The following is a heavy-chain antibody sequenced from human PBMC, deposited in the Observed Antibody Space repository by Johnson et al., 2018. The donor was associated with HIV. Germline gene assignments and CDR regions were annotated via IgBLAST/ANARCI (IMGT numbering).Heavy chain of an antibody. CDR2: ISYDGKNK. J-gene: IGHJ3*02. CDR1: GFTFSSYG. V-gene: IGHV3-30*03. Sequence: VQLVESGGGAVQPGKSLRLSCAASGFTFSSYGMHWVRQAPGKGLEWVAVISYDGKNKYYADSVKGRFTISRDKSKNSLYLQMNSLRAEDTAMYYCASSSPYSGSYGDAFDIWGQGTLVTVSS. D-gene: IGHD1-26*01. CDR3: ASSSPYSGSYGDAFDI.